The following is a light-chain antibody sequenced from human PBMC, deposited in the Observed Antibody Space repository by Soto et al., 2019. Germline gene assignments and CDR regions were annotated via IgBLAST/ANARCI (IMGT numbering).Light chain of an antibody. J-gene: IGKJ5*01. CDR2: AAS. CDR3: QQYDALPPVT. Sequence: DIQMTQSPSSLSASVGDRVTITCQASQDISNYLNWYQQKPGKAPKLLIYAASNLETGVPSRFSGSGSGTDFTFTISRLQPEDIATYYCQQYDALPPVTFGQGTRLEIK. V-gene: IGKV1-33*01. CDR1: QDISNY.